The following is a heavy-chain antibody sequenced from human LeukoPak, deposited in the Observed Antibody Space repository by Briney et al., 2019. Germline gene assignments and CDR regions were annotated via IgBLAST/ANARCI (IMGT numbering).Heavy chain of an antibody. CDR1: GGSISSYY. Sequence: PSETLSLTCTVSGGSISSYYWIWIRQPAGKGLEWIGRIYTSGSTNYNPSLKSRVTMSVDTSKNQFSLKLSSVTAADTAVYYCAREIWFGELWRNFDYWGQGTLVTVSS. V-gene: IGHV4-4*07. CDR3: AREIWFGELWRNFDY. J-gene: IGHJ4*02. CDR2: IYTSGST. D-gene: IGHD3-10*01.